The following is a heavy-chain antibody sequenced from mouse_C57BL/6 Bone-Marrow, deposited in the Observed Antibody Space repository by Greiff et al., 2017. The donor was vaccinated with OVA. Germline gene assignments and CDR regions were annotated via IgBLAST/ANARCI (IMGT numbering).Heavy chain of an antibody. CDR3: ADGGLRRAY. Sequence: EVQLQESGPVLVKPGASVKMSCKASGYTFTDYYMNWVKQSHGKSLEWIGVINPYNGGTSYNQKFKGKATLTVDKSSSTAYMELNSLTSEDSAVYYCADGGLRRAYWGQGTTLTVSS. CDR1: GYTFTDYY. D-gene: IGHD2-4*01. V-gene: IGHV1-19*01. J-gene: IGHJ2*01. CDR2: INPYNGGT.